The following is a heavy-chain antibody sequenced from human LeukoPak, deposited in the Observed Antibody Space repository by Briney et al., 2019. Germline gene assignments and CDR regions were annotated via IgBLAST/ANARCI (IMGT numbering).Heavy chain of an antibody. CDR1: GFSFNSDW. Sequence: GGSLRLSCAASGFSFNSDWMDWVRQAPGKGLEWVANIKHDESEKNYLDSVKGRFTISRDNALNSLYLQMNGLRVEDTAVYYCTRRLDDWGQGTLVTVSS. CDR2: IKHDESEK. J-gene: IGHJ4*02. V-gene: IGHV3-7*01. D-gene: IGHD3-16*01. CDR3: TRRLDD.